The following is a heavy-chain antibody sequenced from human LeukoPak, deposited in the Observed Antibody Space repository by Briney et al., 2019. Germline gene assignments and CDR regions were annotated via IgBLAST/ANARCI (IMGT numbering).Heavy chain of an antibody. CDR2: IGGDGRRK. J-gene: IGHJ4*02. Sequence: GGSLRLSCVASGLTFSSQWMTWVRQAPGKGLEWLANIGGDGRRKFYEDSVEGRFTISRDNAKNSLYLQMNSLRAEDTAVYYCARGSDNYGGYVDYWGQGTLVTVSS. V-gene: IGHV3-7*01. CDR3: ARGSDNYGGYVDY. D-gene: IGHD2-21*01. CDR1: GLTFSSQW.